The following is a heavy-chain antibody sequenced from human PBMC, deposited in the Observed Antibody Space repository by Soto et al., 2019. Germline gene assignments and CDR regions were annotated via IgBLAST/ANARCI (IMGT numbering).Heavy chain of an antibody. CDR3: ARVQGRTDPIVVVAAVPAYYGMDV. V-gene: IGHV1-46*01. D-gene: IGHD2-15*01. CDR2: INPSGGST. J-gene: IGHJ6*02. Sequence: ASVKVSCKASGYTFTSYYMHWVRQAPGQGLEWMGIINPSGGSTSYAQKFQGRVTMTRDTSTSTVYMELSSLRSEDTAVYYCARVQGRTDPIVVVAAVPAYYGMDVWGQGTTVTVSS. CDR1: GYTFTSYY.